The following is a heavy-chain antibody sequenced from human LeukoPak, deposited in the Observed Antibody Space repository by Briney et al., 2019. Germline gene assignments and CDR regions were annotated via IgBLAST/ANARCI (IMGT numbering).Heavy chain of an antibody. CDR1: GFTFDYYA. CDR2: ISGDGGST. Sequence: PGGSLRLSCAASGFTFDYYAMHWVRQAPGKGLEWVSLISGDGGSTYYTDSVKGRFTISRDNSKNSLYLQMNSLRTEDTALYYCAQYKGGSSWYYLDSWGQGTLVTVSS. J-gene: IGHJ4*02. V-gene: IGHV3-43*02. CDR3: AQYKGGSSWYYLDS. D-gene: IGHD6-13*01.